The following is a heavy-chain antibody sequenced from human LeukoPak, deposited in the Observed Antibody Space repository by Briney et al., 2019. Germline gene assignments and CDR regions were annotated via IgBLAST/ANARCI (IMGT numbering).Heavy chain of an antibody. CDR2: INHSGST. V-gene: IGHV4-34*01. CDR3: ARRSRGLIYCSSTSCYGGQIDY. CDR1: GGSISSYY. D-gene: IGHD2-2*01. J-gene: IGHJ4*02. Sequence: SETLSLTCTVSGGSISSYYWSWIRQPPGKGLEWIGEINHSGSTNYNPSLKSRVTISVDTSKNQFSLKLSSVTAADTAVYYCARRSRGLIYCSSTSCYGGQIDYWGQGTLVTVSS.